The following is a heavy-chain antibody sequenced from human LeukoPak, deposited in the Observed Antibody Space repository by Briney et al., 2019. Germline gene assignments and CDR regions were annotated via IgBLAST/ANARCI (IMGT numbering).Heavy chain of an antibody. D-gene: IGHD6-13*01. CDR1: GYTFTGYY. CDR2: INPNSGGT. CDR3: ARVFRPAAGNPHFDY. V-gene: IGHV1-2*02. Sequence: GASVKVSCKASGYTFTGYYMHWVRQAPGQGLEWLGWINPNSGGTYYAQKFQVRVTMTRDTSISTAYMELSRLTSDDTAIYYCARVFRPAAGNPHFDYWGQGTLVTVSS. J-gene: IGHJ4*02.